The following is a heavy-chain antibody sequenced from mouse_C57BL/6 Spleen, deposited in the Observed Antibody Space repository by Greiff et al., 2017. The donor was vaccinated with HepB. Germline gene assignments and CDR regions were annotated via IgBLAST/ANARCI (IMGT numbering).Heavy chain of an antibody. CDR1: GFTFSSYG. J-gene: IGHJ2*01. CDR3: ARQEVTTVVARFDY. CDR2: ISSGGSYT. V-gene: IGHV5-6*01. Sequence: EVQRVESGGDLVKPGGSLKLSCAASGFTFSSYGMSWVRQTPDKRLEWVATISSGGSYTYYPDSVKGGFTISRDNAKNTLYLQMSSLKSEDTAMYYCARQEVTTVVARFDYWGQGTTLPVSS. D-gene: IGHD1-1*01.